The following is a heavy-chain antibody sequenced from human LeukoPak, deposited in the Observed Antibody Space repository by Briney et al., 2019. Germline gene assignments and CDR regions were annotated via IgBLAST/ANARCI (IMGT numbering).Heavy chain of an antibody. CDR1: GGSISSSSYY. J-gene: IGHJ4*02. CDR2: IYYSGST. D-gene: IGHD5-12*01. Sequence: SETLSLTCTVSGGSISSSSYYWGWIRRPPGKGLEWIGSIYYSGSTYYNPSLKSRVTISVDTSKNQFSLKLSSVTAADTAVYYCARGSYSGYDWGQGTLVTVSS. CDR3: ARGSYSGYD. V-gene: IGHV4-39*01.